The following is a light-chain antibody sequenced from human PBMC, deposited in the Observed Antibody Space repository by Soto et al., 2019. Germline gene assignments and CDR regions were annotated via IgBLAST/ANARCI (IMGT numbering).Light chain of an antibody. CDR1: QSVSRNS. V-gene: IGKV3-20*01. CDR3: QQYGTSPPT. Sequence: EIVLTQSPGTLSLSPGERATLSCRASQSVSRNSLAWYQQKPGQAPRLLIYGSSSRATYIPDRFSGSGSGPDFTLIVSRLEPDDFAVYFCQQYGTSPPTFGPGTKVDIK. J-gene: IGKJ3*01. CDR2: GSS.